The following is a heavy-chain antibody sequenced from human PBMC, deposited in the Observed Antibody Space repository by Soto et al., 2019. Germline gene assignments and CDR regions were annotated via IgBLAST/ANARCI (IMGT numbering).Heavy chain of an antibody. CDR3: SRDNPGVTRTTLSYFGMDV. CDR1: GGSISSAYYY. V-gene: IGHV4-31*03. Sequence: QVQLQESGPGLVKPSQTLSLTCTVSGGSISSAYYYWSWIRQHPGKGLEWIGYIYYNGITYYNPFLKSRITISIATSKNQFSSRPSSVTAADTAVYFCSRDNPGVTRTTLSYFGMDVWGQGTTVTVSS. J-gene: IGHJ6*02. D-gene: IGHD1-1*01. CDR2: IYYNGIT.